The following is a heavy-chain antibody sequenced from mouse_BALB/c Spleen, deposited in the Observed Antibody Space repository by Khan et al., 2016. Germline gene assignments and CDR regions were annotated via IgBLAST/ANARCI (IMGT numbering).Heavy chain of an antibody. V-gene: IGHV9-2-1*01. CDR1: GYTFTDYS. J-gene: IGHJ4*01. CDR2: INTETGEP. Sequence: QIQLVQSGPELKKPGETVKTSCKASGYTFTDYSMHWVKQAPGKGLKWMGWINTETGEPTYADDFKGRFAFSLETSASTATLEINNHKIASSANVSSARATVAVRAYYGKEDWDQGTSDSVSS. D-gene: IGHD1-1*01. CDR3: ARATVAVRAYYGKED.